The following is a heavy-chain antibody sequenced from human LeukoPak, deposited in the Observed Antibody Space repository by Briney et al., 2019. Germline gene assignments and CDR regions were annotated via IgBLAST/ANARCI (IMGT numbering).Heavy chain of an antibody. Sequence: GGSLRLSCAASGFNFISYGMHWVRQAPGKGLEWVGVISDDGRRKDYADSVKGRFTISRDNSKDTLYLQVNSLRAEDTAVYYCAKRPSDYGDYVSYFDYWGQGTLVTVSS. CDR2: ISDDGRRK. J-gene: IGHJ4*02. CDR3: AKRPSDYGDYVSYFDY. D-gene: IGHD4-17*01. V-gene: IGHV3-30*18. CDR1: GFNFISYG.